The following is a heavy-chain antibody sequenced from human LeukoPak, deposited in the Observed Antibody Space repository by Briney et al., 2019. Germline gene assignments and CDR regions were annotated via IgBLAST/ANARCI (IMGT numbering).Heavy chain of an antibody. D-gene: IGHD3-3*01. J-gene: IGHJ6*02. CDR3: ARATLRPWSGYQPPYYYYGMDV. CDR1: GGTFSSYA. Sequence: GASVKVSCKASGGTFSSYAISWVRQAPGQGLEWMGRIIPILGIANYAQKFQGRVTITADKSTSTAYMELSSLRSEDTAVYYCARATLRPWSGYQPPYYYYGMDVWGQGTTVTVSS. CDR2: IIPILGIA. V-gene: IGHV1-69*04.